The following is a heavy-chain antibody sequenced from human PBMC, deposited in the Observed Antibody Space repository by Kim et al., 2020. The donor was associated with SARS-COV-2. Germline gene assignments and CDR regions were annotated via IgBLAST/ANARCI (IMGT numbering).Heavy chain of an antibody. V-gene: IGHV4-59*01. J-gene: IGHJ4*02. Sequence: NPSLESRVTISLDTSKNQFALRLSSVTAADTAVYYWARESYTTSRNYFDYWGQGALVTVSS. D-gene: IGHD3-16*01. CDR3: ARESYTTSRNYFDY.